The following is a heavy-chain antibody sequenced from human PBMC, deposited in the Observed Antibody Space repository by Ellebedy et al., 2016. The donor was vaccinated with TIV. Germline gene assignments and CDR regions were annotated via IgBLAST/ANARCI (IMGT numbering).Heavy chain of an antibody. CDR1: NDTISSSSYY. CDR2: LHYSGGT. CDR3: ARRSGYGDVDS. V-gene: IGHV4-39*01. J-gene: IGHJ1*01. D-gene: IGHD4-17*01. Sequence: SETLSLTCTVSNDTISSSSYYWAWIRQPPGKGLEWIGSLHYSGGTYYNPSLKSRVTISIDTSKSQFSLELRSLTAADTAVYFCARRSGYGDVDSWGQGTLVTVSS.